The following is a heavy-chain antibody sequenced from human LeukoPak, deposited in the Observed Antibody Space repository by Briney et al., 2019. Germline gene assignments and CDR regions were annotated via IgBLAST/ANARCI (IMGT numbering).Heavy chain of an antibody. CDR1: GGSISKYY. Sequence: PSETLSLTCTVSGGSISKYYWSWIRQSPVKGLEWIGFIYYSESTNYNPSLKSRVTISVDTSKNQFSLKLSSVTAADTAVYYCARARRWNAAVEGWWFDPWGQGTLVTVSS. V-gene: IGHV4-59*01. CDR2: IYYSEST. CDR3: ARARRWNAAVEGWWFDP. D-gene: IGHD1-1*01. J-gene: IGHJ5*02.